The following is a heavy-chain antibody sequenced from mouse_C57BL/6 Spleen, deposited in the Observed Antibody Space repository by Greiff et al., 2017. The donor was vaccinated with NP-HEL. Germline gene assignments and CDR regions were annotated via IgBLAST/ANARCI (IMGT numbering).Heavy chain of an antibody. D-gene: IGHD2-3*01. Sequence: VQLQQSGPELVKPGASVKISCKASGYAFSSSWMNWVKQRPGKGLEWIGRIYPGDGDTNYNGKFKGKATLTADKSSSTAYMQLSSLTSEDSAVYFCARTGYYVYYAMDYWGQGTSVTVSS. CDR2: IYPGDGDT. J-gene: IGHJ4*01. V-gene: IGHV1-82*01. CDR1: GYAFSSSW. CDR3: ARTGYYVYYAMDY.